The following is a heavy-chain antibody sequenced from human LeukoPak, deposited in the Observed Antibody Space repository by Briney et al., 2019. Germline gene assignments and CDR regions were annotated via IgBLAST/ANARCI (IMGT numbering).Heavy chain of an antibody. Sequence: SETLSLTCTVSGGSISSYYWSRIRQPPGKGLEWIGYIYYSGSTNYNPSLKSRVTISVDTSKNQFSLKLSSVTAADTAVYYCAREIAYYGSGAFDYWGQGTLVTVSS. CDR2: IYYSGST. J-gene: IGHJ4*02. CDR3: AREIAYYGSGAFDY. D-gene: IGHD3-10*01. V-gene: IGHV4-59*01. CDR1: GGSISSYY.